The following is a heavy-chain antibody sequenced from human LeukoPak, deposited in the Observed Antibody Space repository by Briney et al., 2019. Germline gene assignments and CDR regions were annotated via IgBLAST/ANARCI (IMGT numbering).Heavy chain of an antibody. Sequence: SETLSLTCTVSGGSISSGGYYWSWICQHPGKGLEWIGYIYYSGSTYYNPSLKSRVTISVDTSKNQFSLKLSSVTAADTAVYYCARSPSSSTTYYTFEYWGLGTLVTVSS. CDR2: IYYSGST. CDR1: GGSISSGGYY. CDR3: ARSPSSSTTYYTFEY. D-gene: IGHD2-2*02. J-gene: IGHJ4*02. V-gene: IGHV4-61*08.